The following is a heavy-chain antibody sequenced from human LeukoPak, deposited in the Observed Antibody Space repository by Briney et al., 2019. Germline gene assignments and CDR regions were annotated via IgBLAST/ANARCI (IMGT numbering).Heavy chain of an antibody. CDR1: GGSISSSSYY. CDR3: ASNIVGVGEFDY. Sequence: PSETLSLTCTVSGGSISSSSYYWGWIRQPPGKGLEWIGSIYYSGSTYYNPSLKSRVTISVDTSKNQFSLKLSSVTAADTAVYYCASNIVGVGEFDYWGQGTLVTVSS. V-gene: IGHV4-39*07. D-gene: IGHD1-26*01. J-gene: IGHJ4*02. CDR2: IYYSGST.